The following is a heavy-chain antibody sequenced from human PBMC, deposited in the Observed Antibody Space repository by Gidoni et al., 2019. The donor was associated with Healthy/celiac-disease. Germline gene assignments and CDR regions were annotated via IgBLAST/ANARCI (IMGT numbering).Heavy chain of an antibody. D-gene: IGHD2-21*01. CDR1: GFTFSSYG. J-gene: IGHJ4*02. CDR3: AKDLIIPG. V-gene: IGHV3-30*18. CDR2: ISYDGSNK. Sequence: QVQLVESGGGVVQPGRSLRLSCAASGFTFSSYGMHWVRQAPGKGLGWVAVISYDGSNKYYADSVKGRFTISRDNSKNTLYLQMNSLRAEDTAVYFCAKDLIIPGWGQGTLVTVSS.